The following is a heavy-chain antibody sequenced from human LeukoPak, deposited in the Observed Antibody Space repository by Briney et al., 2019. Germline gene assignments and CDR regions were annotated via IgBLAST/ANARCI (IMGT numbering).Heavy chain of an antibody. CDR1: GFTFSSYG. CDR3: AKSPTIDYRDGYFQH. J-gene: IGHJ1*01. D-gene: IGHD4-17*01. V-gene: IGHV3-30*02. CDR2: IRYDGSNK. Sequence: GGSLRLSCAASGFTFSSYGMHWVRQAPGKGLEWVAFIRYDGSNKYYADSVKGRFTISRDNSKNTLYLQMNSLRAEDTAVYYCAKSPTIDYRDGYFQHWGQGTLVTVSS.